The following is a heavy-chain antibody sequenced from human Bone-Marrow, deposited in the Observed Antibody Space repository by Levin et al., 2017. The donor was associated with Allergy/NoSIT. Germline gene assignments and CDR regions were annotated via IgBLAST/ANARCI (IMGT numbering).Heavy chain of an antibody. V-gene: IGHV3-21*06. CDR2: ISGGSSRI. Sequence: GGSLRLSCAASGLSFSNYDMNWVRQAPGKGLEWVSSISGGSSRIYYADSVKGRFTISRDNAKNPLYLQMNSLRVEDTAVYYCASWAMFYYDGSDFDYFYYGMDVWGQGTTVTVSS. D-gene: IGHD3-16*01. J-gene: IGHJ6*02. CDR3: ASWAMFYYDGSDFDYFYYGMDV. CDR1: GLSFSNYD.